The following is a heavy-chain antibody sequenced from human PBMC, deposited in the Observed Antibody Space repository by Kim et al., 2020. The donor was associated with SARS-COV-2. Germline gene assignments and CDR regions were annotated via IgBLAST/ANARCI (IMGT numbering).Heavy chain of an antibody. Sequence: GGSLRLSCAASGFSLSHHYIHWVRQAPGKGLVWVSRISNDGTHTSYADSVKGRFTISRDNSKNMLFPQMNSLRAEDTSVYYCVRSLGDDAFDMWGQGTMVTVSS. CDR2: ISNDGTHT. CDR3: VRSLGDDAFDM. J-gene: IGHJ3*02. D-gene: IGHD2-21*01. V-gene: IGHV3-74*01. CDR1: GFSLSHHY.